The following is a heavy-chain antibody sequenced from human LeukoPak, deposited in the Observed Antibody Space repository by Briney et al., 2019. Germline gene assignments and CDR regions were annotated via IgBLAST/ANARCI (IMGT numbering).Heavy chain of an antibody. CDR1: GGSFSGYY. D-gene: IGHD2-2*01. CDR2: INHSGST. Sequence: SETLSLTCAVYGGSFSGYYWSWIRQPPGEGLEWIGEINHSGSTNYNPSLKSRVTISVDTSKNQFSLKLSSVTAADTAVYYCARGGDIVVVPAAKSVWFDPWGQGTLVTVSS. J-gene: IGHJ5*02. V-gene: IGHV4-34*01. CDR3: ARGGDIVVVPAAKSVWFDP.